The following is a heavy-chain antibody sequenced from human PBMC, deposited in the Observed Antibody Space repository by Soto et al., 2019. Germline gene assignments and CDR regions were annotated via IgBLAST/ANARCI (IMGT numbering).Heavy chain of an antibody. CDR2: TYYRSKWYN. CDR1: GDSVSSNSAA. CDR3: ARDLDVRFLEWLSNYYYYGMDV. Sequence: SQTLSLTCAISGDSVSSNSAAWNRIRQSPSRGLEWLGRTYYRSKWYNDYAVSVKSRITINPDTSKNQFSLQLNSVTPEDTAVYYCARDLDVRFLEWLSNYYYYGMDVWGQGTTVTVSS. J-gene: IGHJ6*02. D-gene: IGHD3-3*01. V-gene: IGHV6-1*01.